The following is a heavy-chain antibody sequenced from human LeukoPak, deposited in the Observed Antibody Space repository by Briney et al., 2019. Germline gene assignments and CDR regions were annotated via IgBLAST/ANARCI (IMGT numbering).Heavy chain of an antibody. CDR1: GGSISSGGYY. Sequence: SQTLSLTCTVSGGSISSGGYYWSWIRQHPGKGLEWIGSIYYSGSTYYNPSLKSRVTISVDTSKNQFSLKLSSVTAADTAVYYCARADCSSTSCYHDAFDIWGQGTMVTVSS. CDR3: ARADCSSTSCYHDAFDI. J-gene: IGHJ3*02. CDR2: IYYSGST. V-gene: IGHV4-39*07. D-gene: IGHD2-2*01.